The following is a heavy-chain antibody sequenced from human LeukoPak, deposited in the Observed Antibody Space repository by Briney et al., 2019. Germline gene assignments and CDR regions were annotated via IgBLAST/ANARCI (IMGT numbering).Heavy chain of an antibody. CDR2: ISYDGSNK. CDR3: AKDQAFGELSNGGCDY. J-gene: IGHJ4*02. Sequence: PGGSLRLSCAASGFTFSSYGMHWVRQAPGKGLEWVAVISYDGSNKYYADSVKGRFTISRDNSKNTLYLQMNSLRAEDTAVYYCAKDQAFGELSNGGCDYWGQGTLVTVSS. V-gene: IGHV3-30*18. D-gene: IGHD3-10*01. CDR1: GFTFSSYG.